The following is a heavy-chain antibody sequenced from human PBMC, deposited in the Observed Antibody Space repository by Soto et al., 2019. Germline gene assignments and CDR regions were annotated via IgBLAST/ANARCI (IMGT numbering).Heavy chain of an antibody. Sequence: SQTLSLTCVISGDSVSSNSAAWNWIRQSPSRGLEWLGRTYYRSKWYNDYAVSVESRITVNPDPSKNQFSLQLNSVTPEDTAVYYCSRGLNYYGSGSPSYGMDVWGQGTTVTVSS. J-gene: IGHJ6*02. CDR2: TYYRSKWYN. V-gene: IGHV6-1*01. D-gene: IGHD3-10*01. CDR3: SRGLNYYGSGSPSYGMDV. CDR1: GDSVSSNSAA.